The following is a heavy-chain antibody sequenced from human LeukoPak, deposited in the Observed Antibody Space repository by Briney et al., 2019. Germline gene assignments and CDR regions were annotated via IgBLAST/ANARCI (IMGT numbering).Heavy chain of an antibody. V-gene: IGHV3-30*02. D-gene: IGHD1-1*01. Sequence: GGSLRLSCAASGFTFSTYDIHWVRQAPGKGLEWVAFIRYDESNKYYADSVKGRFTISRDNSKNTLYLQMNSLRAEDTAVYYCAKGYSYYFDYWGQGTLVTVSS. CDR3: AKGYSYYFDY. CDR1: GFTFSTYD. CDR2: IRYDESNK. J-gene: IGHJ4*02.